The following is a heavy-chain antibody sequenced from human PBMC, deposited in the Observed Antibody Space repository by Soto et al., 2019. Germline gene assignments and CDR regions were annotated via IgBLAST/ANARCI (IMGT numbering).Heavy chain of an antibody. Sequence: ASVKVSCKASGYTFTGYYMHWVRQAPGQGLEWMGWINPNSGGTNYAQKFQGRVTMTRDTSISTAYMELSRLRSDDTAVYYCARAKVRGVILLSIYYYGMDVWGQGTTVTVS. D-gene: IGHD3-10*01. V-gene: IGHV1-2*02. CDR1: GYTFTGYY. J-gene: IGHJ6*02. CDR3: ARAKVRGVILLSIYYYGMDV. CDR2: INPNSGGT.